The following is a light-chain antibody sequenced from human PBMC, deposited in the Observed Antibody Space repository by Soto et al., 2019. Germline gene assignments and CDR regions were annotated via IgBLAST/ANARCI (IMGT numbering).Light chain of an antibody. J-gene: IGKJ5*01. CDR2: GAS. Sequence: EIVLTQSPATLSLSPWERATLSCRASQSVSSSYLAWYQQKPGQAPRLLIYGASTRATGIPARFSGSGSGTEFTLTISSLQSEDFAVYYCQQYNNWPLTFGQGTRLEIK. CDR3: QQYNNWPLT. CDR1: QSVSSSY. V-gene: IGKV3-15*01.